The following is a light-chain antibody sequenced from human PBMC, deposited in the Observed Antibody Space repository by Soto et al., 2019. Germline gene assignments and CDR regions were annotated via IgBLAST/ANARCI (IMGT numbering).Light chain of an antibody. J-gene: IGKJ4*01. CDR1: QSVSST. Sequence: EIVMTQSPATLSVSPGERATLSCRASQSVSSTLAWYQQKPGQAPRLLIYGASTRATGIPARFSGSGSGTDFTLTISSLQSEDFAVYYCQHYKSWPLTFGGGTKVEIK. V-gene: IGKV3-15*01. CDR3: QHYKSWPLT. CDR2: GAS.